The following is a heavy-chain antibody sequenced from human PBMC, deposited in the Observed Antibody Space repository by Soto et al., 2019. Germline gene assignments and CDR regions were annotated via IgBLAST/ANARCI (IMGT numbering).Heavy chain of an antibody. CDR3: AGDGRGDHQLVGGHWFDP. CDR1: GYTFTGYY. V-gene: IGHV1-2*04. CDR2: INPNSGGT. D-gene: IGHD6-13*01. J-gene: IGHJ5*02. Sequence: QVQLVQSGAEVKKPGASVKVSCKASGYTFTGYYMHWVRQAPGQGLEWMGWINPNSGGTNYAQKFQGLGHRTRDTSIRPAYMERSRLRSGDTAVYYCAGDGRGDHQLVGGHWFDPWGQGTRVTVSS.